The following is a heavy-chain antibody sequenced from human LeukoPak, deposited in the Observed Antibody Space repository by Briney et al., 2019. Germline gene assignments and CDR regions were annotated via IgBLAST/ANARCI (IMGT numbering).Heavy chain of an antibody. J-gene: IGHJ4*02. CDR1: RISLSSYA. CDR3: AKGRGVFGVVNPFDY. Sequence: GGSLRLSCVAPRISLSSYAMSWVRQAPGKGLEWVSTITYSGVNEYYADSVKGRFTISRDNSKNTLYLQMNSLRAEDTAVYYCAKGRGVFGVVNPFDYWGQGTLVTVSS. CDR2: ITYSGVNE. D-gene: IGHD3-3*01. V-gene: IGHV3-23*01.